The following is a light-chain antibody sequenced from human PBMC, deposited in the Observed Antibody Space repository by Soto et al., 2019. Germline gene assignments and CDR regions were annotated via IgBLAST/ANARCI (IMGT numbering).Light chain of an antibody. V-gene: IGLV3-25*03. Sequence: SYELTQPPSVSVSRGQTARITCSGDALPKQYAYWYQQKPGQAPVLVIYKDSERPSGIPERFSGSSSGTTVTLTISGVQAEDEADYYCQSADSSGTYGVFGGGTKLTVL. J-gene: IGLJ2*01. CDR3: QSADSSGTYGV. CDR2: KDS. CDR1: ALPKQY.